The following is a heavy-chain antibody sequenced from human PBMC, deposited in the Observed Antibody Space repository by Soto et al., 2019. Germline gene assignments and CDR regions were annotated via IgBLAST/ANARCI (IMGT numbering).Heavy chain of an antibody. CDR1: GDSVSSNSAA. CDR3: ARDRAYSSTWPNRDYYYGMDV. V-gene: IGHV6-1*01. CDR2: TYYRSKWYN. D-gene: IGHD6-13*01. Sequence: SQTLSLTCAISGDSVSSNSAAWNWIRQSPSRGLEWLGRTYYRSKWYNDYAVSVKSRITINPDTSKNQFSLQLNSVTPEDTAVYYCARDRAYSSTWPNRDYYYGMDVWGQGTTVTVSS. J-gene: IGHJ6*02.